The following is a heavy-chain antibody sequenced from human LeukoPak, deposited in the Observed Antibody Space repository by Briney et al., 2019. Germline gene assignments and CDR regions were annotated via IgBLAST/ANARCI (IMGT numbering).Heavy chain of an antibody. Sequence: GGSLRLPCAASGFTFSSYSMNWVRQAPGKGLEWVSSISSSSSYIYYADSVKGRFTISRDNAKNSLYLQMNSLRAEDTAVYYCASDPPGYSSGGDYWGQGTLVTVSS. CDR3: ASDPPGYSSGGDY. J-gene: IGHJ4*02. D-gene: IGHD6-19*01. CDR1: GFTFSSYS. CDR2: ISSSSSYI. V-gene: IGHV3-21*01.